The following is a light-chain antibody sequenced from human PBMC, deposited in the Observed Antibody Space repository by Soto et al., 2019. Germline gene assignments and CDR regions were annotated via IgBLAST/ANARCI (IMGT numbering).Light chain of an antibody. CDR2: GAS. Sequence: DIQLTQSPSSLSASVGDRVTITCRASQDISDFVAWFQQRPGKAPKSLIYGASGLQRGVPSKFSSSGSGTDFTLTISNLQPEDFATYYCQQYNLYPYTFGQGTKRELK. V-gene: IGKV1-16*02. CDR1: QDISDF. J-gene: IGKJ2*01. CDR3: QQYNLYPYT.